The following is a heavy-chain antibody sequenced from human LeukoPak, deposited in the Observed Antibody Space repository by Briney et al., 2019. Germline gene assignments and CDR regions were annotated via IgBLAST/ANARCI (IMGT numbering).Heavy chain of an antibody. CDR2: ISSNGVNT. CDR3: ARGEGCSGGNCFSNYFDD. Sequence: PGGSLRLSCAASGFTISSYAMHWVRQAPGKGLEHVSAISSNGVNTYYANSVKGRSTISRDSSQNTLYLQMGSLRTEDMAVYFCARGEGCSGGNCFSNYFDDWGQGTLVTVSS. D-gene: IGHD2-15*01. V-gene: IGHV3-64*01. J-gene: IGHJ4*02. CDR1: GFTISSYA.